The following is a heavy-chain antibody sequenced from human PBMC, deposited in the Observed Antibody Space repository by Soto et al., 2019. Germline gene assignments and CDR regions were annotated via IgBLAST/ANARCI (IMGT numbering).Heavy chain of an antibody. CDR3: ARESGSYVTLFDY. Sequence: SVKVYCKASGGTFSSYAISWVRQAPGQGLEWMGGIIPIFGTANYAQKFQGRVTTTADESTSTAYMELSSLRSEDTAVYYCARESGSYVTLFDYWGQGTLVTVSS. J-gene: IGHJ4*02. CDR2: IIPIFGTA. V-gene: IGHV1-69*13. D-gene: IGHD1-26*01. CDR1: GGTFSSYA.